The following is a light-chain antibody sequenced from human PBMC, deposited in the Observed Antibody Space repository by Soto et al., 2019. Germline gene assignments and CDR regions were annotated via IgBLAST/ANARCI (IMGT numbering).Light chain of an antibody. CDR3: QQYNSYRTWT. CDR1: QSISSW. J-gene: IGKJ1*01. CDR2: DAS. Sequence: DIHMTQSPSTLSASVGDRVTITCRASQSISSWSAWYQQKPGKAPKLLIYDASSLESGVPSRFSGSGSGTEFTLTISSLQPDDFATYYCQQYNSYRTWTFGQGTKVDIK. V-gene: IGKV1-5*01.